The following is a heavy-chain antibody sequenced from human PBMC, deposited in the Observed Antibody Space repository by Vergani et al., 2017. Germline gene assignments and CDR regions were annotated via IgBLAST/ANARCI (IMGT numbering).Heavy chain of an antibody. V-gene: IGHV5-10-1*01. CDR3: ARRVHCSGGSCYRYCYGMDV. CDR1: GYSFTSYW. CDR2: IDPSDSYT. J-gene: IGHJ6*02. Sequence: EVQLVQSGAEVKKPGESLRISCKGSGYSFTSYWISWVRQMPGKGLEWMGRIDPSDSYTNYSPSFQGHVTISADKSISTAYLQWSSLKASDTAMYYCARRVHCSGGSCYRYCYGMDVWGQGTTVTVSS. D-gene: IGHD2-15*01.